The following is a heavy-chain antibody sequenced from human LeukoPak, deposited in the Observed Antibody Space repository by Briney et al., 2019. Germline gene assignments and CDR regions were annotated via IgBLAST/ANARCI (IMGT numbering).Heavy chain of an antibody. CDR2: IIPIFGTA. D-gene: IGHD4-17*01. J-gene: IGHJ4*02. CDR3: VYGDYLYYFDY. CDR1: GGTFSSYA. Sequence: SVKVSCKASGGTFSSYAISWVRQAPGQGLEWMGGIIPIFGTANYAQKFQGRVTITADESTSTAYMELSSLRSEDTAVYYCVYGDYLYYFDYWGQGTLVTVSS. V-gene: IGHV1-69*01.